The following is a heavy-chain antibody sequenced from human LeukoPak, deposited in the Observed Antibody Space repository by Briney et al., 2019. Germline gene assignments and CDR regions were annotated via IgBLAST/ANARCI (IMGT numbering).Heavy chain of an antibody. CDR2: IYDSGST. J-gene: IGHJ5*02. CDR3: AREYHWFDP. V-gene: IGHV4-39*07. Sequence: SETLSLTCTVSGGSISSSGYYWGWIRQPPGKGLEWIGSIYDSGSTYYNPSLKSRVTISVDTSTKQFSVKLISVTAADTAVYYCAREYHWFDPWGQGTLVTVSS. CDR1: GGSISSSGYY.